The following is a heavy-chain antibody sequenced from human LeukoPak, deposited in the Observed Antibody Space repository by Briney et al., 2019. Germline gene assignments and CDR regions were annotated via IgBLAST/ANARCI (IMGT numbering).Heavy chain of an antibody. CDR3: AEAGGGFSLNY. CDR2: INSSGSTI. Sequence: GGSLRLSCAASGFTLSDYYMSWIRQAPGKGLEWVSYINSSGSTIYYADSVKGRFTISRNSAKNSLYLQMNSLRAEDTAVYYCAEAGGGFSLNYWGQGTLVTVSS. D-gene: IGHD3-16*01. V-gene: IGHV3-11*04. CDR1: GFTLSDYY. J-gene: IGHJ4*02.